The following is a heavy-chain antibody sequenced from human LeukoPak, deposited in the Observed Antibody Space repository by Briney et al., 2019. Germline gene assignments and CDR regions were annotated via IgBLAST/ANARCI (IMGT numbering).Heavy chain of an antibody. CDR2: IRYDGSNK. CDR1: GFTFSSYS. V-gene: IGHV3-30*02. J-gene: IGHJ4*02. D-gene: IGHD2-15*01. CDR3: AKVVVVAATFHY. Sequence: PGGSLRLSCAASGFTFSSYSMHWVRQAPGKGLEWVAFIRYDGSNKYYADSVKGRFTISRDNSKNTLYLQMNSLRAEDTAVYYCAKVVVVAATFHYWGQGTLVTVSS.